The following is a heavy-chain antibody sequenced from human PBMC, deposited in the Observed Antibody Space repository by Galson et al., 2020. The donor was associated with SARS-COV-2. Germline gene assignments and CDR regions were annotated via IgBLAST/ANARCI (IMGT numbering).Heavy chain of an antibody. V-gene: IGHV3-15*07. CDR2: IKPKAEGATT. J-gene: IGHJ4*02. Sequence: GGSLRLSCAASGITLINAWMNWVRQAPGKGLEWVGLIKPKAEGATTHYAASVKDRFIISRDDSKNTLYLQMNSLKTDDTAKYYCVTYLGWIAARAYWGQGTLVTVSS. CDR3: VTYLGWIAARAY. D-gene: IGHD6-6*01. CDR1: GITLINAW.